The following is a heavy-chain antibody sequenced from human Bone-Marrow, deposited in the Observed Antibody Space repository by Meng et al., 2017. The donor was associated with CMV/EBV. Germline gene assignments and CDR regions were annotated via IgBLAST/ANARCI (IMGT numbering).Heavy chain of an antibody. CDR2: ISFDGSSK. Sequence: GESLKISCAASGFTFSNYAMHWVRQAPGKGLEWVAVISFDGSSKYYADSVKGRFTISRDNSKNTVYMRMNNLRAGDMAGYYCVRGGAAADWGGFFDYWGQGTLVTVSS. J-gene: IGHJ4*02. D-gene: IGHD6-13*01. CDR3: VRGGAAADWGGFFDY. CDR1: GFTFSNYA. V-gene: IGHV3-30-3*01.